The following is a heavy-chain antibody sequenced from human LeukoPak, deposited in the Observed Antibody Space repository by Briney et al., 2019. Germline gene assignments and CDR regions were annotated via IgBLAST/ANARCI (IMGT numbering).Heavy chain of an antibody. CDR2: IYYSGST. D-gene: IGHD4-11*01. CDR1: GGSIRSTTYY. V-gene: IGHV4-61*05. Sequence: SETLSLTCTVSGGSIRSTTYYWSWIRQPPGKGLEWIGYIYYSGSTNYNPSLKSRVTISVDTSKNQFSLKLSSVTAADTAVYYCARRTTVTFRGYMDVWGKGTTVTVSS. CDR3: ARRTTVTFRGYMDV. J-gene: IGHJ6*03.